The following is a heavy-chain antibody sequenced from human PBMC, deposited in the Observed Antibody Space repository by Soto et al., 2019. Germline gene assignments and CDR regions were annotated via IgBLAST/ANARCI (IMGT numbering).Heavy chain of an antibody. J-gene: IGHJ4*02. D-gene: IGHD2-2*01. CDR2: ISAYNGNT. CDR3: ARDIVVGPDAITYDY. V-gene: IGHV1-18*01. CDR1: GYTFTSYG. Sequence: QVQLVQSGAEVKKPGASVKVSCKASGYTFTSYGISWGRQAPGQGLEWMGWISAYNGNTNYAQKLQGRVTMTTDTSTSTDYMELRSLSSDATALYCGARDIVVGPDAITYDYWGQGTLVTVSS.